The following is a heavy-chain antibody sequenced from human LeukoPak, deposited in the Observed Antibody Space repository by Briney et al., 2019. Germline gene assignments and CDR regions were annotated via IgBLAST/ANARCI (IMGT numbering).Heavy chain of an antibody. CDR2: INGDGSST. V-gene: IGHV3-74*01. Sequence: GGSLRLSCAASGFTFSSYWMHWVRQAPGKGLVWVSRINGDGSSTTYADAVKGRFAISRDNAKNTLYLQMSSLRAEDTAVYYCARRGLVPAFDIWGQGTMVTVAS. CDR1: GFTFSSYW. J-gene: IGHJ3*02. D-gene: IGHD2-2*01. CDR3: ARRGLVPAFDI.